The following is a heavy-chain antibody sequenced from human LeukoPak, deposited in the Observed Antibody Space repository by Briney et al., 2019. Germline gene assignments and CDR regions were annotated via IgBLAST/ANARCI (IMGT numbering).Heavy chain of an antibody. Sequence: ASVKVSCKASGYTFTGYYMHWVRQAPGQGLEWMGWINPNSGGTNYAQKFQGRVTMTRDTSISTAYMELSRLRSDDTAVYYCAREDGRRLWFPFDYWGQGTLVTVSS. V-gene: IGHV1-2*02. J-gene: IGHJ4*02. CDR3: AREDGRRLWFPFDY. CDR1: GYTFTGYY. CDR2: INPNSGGT. D-gene: IGHD5-18*01.